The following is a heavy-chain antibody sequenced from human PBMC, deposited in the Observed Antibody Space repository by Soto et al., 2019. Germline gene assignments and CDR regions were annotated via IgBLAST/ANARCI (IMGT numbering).Heavy chain of an antibody. CDR2: INSDGSST. D-gene: IGHD3-22*01. CDR3: AICSHYYDTIGYYSIIDY. J-gene: IGHJ4*02. CDR1: GFTFSSYW. V-gene: IGHV3-74*01. Sequence: PGGSLRLSCAASGFTFSSYWMHWVRQAPGKGLVWVSRINSDGSSTSYADSVKGRFTISRGNAKNTLYLQMNSLRAEDTAVYYSAICSHYYDTIGYYSIIDYWGKGTLVTVSS.